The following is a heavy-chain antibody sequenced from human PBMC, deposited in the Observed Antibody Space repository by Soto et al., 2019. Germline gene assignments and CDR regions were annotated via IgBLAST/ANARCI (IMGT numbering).Heavy chain of an antibody. Sequence: SETLSLTCTVSGGSISSYYWSWIRRPPGKGLEWIGYIYYSGSTNYNPSLKSRVTISVDTSKNQFSLKLSSVTAADTAVYYCARSLRLGELSSSRGLDYHYYGMDVWGQGTTVTVSS. J-gene: IGHJ6*02. CDR3: ARSLRLGELSSSRGLDYHYYGMDV. CDR1: GGSISSYY. D-gene: IGHD3-16*02. V-gene: IGHV4-59*01. CDR2: IYYSGST.